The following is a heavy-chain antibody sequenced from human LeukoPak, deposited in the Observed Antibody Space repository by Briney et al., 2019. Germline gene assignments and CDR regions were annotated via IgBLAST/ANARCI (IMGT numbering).Heavy chain of an antibody. V-gene: IGHV1-69*13. CDR1: GGTFRSYA. CDR3: AVVRGVPSYYYYYMDV. J-gene: IGHJ6*03. CDR2: IIPIFGTA. Sequence: SVKVSFKASGGTFRSYAISWVRQAPGQGLEWMGGIIPIFGTANYAQKFQGRVTITADESTSTAYMELSSLRSEDTAVYYCAVVRGVPSYYYYYMDVWGKGTTVTISS. D-gene: IGHD3-10*01.